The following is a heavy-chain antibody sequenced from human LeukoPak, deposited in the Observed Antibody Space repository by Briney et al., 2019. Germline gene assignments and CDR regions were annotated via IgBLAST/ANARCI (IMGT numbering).Heavy chain of an antibody. D-gene: IGHD4-23*01. Sequence: ASVKVSCKASGYTFTGYYMHWVRQAPGQGLEWMGWINPNSGGTNYAQKFQGRVTMTRDTSISTAYMELSRLRSDDTAVYYRARDLRWLDVGNFDYWGQGTLVTVSS. J-gene: IGHJ4*02. CDR2: INPNSGGT. CDR3: ARDLRWLDVGNFDY. CDR1: GYTFTGYY. V-gene: IGHV1-2*02.